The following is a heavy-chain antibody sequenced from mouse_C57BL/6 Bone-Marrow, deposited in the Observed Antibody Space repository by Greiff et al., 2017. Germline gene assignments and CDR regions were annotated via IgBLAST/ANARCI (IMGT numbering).Heavy chain of an antibody. D-gene: IGHD2-3*01. V-gene: IGHV6-6*01. Sequence: EVQLVESGGGLVQPGGSMKLSCAASGFTFSDAWMAWVRQSPEKGLEWVAEIRNKANHHATYYAESVKGRFTISRDDSKSSVYLQMNSLRAEDTGIYYCTPGGYYDYWGQGTTLTVSA. CDR3: TPGGYYDY. CDR2: IRNKANHHAT. CDR1: GFTFSDAW. J-gene: IGHJ2*01.